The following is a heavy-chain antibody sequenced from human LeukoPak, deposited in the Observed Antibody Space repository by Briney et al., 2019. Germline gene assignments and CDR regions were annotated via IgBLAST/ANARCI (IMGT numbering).Heavy chain of an antibody. CDR3: AKDRVAWAGRGYYFDS. J-gene: IGHJ4*01. V-gene: IGHV3-53*05. D-gene: IGHD6-19*01. Sequence: AESLTRSGAGSAFTGNSNSMRCVRPAPGKGREWGSITFTGGSTYDAKSVRGGLTISRDNSKTAPYLQMNSLRAEDTAVYYCAKDRVAWAGRGYYFDSWGQGTLVTVSS. CDR2: TFTGGST. CDR1: AFTGNSNS.